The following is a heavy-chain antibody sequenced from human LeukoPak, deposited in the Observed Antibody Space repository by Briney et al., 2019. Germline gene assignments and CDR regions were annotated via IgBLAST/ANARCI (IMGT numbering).Heavy chain of an antibody. CDR3: ASTSGYSYGYLYFDY. V-gene: IGHV4-59*01. CDR2: LYYSGTT. CDR1: GASINSYF. D-gene: IGHD5-18*01. Sequence: PSETLSLTCTVSGASINSYFWSWIRQPPGKGLEWIGSLYYSGTTNYNPSLKSRVTISLDTSKNQFSLKLSSVTAADTAVYYCASTSGYSYGYLYFDYWGQGTLVTVSS. J-gene: IGHJ4*02.